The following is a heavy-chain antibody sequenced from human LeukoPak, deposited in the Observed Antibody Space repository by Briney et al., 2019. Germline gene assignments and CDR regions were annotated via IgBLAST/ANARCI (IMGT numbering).Heavy chain of an antibody. D-gene: IGHD2-15*01. CDR2: IIPIFGTA. J-gene: IGHJ6*02. CDR1: GGTFSSYA. Sequence: SVKVSCKASGGTFSSYAISWVRQAPGQGLEWMGGIIPIFGTANYAQKFQGRVTITADESTSTAYMELSSLRSEDTAVYYCARAHCSGGSCYSRRRYYYYGMDVWGQGTAVTVSS. V-gene: IGHV1-69*13. CDR3: ARAHCSGGSCYSRRRYYYYGMDV.